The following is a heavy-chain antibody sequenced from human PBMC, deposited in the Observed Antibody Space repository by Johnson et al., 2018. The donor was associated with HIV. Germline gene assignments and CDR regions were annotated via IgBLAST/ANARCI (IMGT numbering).Heavy chain of an antibody. CDR2: ISWDGGST. CDR3: AKDKGVVILRGDAFDI. CDR1: GFNFDDYA. J-gene: IGHJ3*02. D-gene: IGHD2-21*01. V-gene: IGHV3-43*01. Sequence: VQLVESGGVVVQPGGSLRLSCAASGFNFDDYAMHWVRQAPGKGLEWVSLISWDGGSTYYADSVKGRFTISRDNSKNSLYLQMNSLRTEDTALYYCAKDKGVVILRGDAFDIWGQGTMVTVSS.